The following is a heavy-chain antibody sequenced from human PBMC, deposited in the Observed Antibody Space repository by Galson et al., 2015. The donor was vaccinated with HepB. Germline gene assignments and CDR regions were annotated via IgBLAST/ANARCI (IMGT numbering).Heavy chain of an antibody. CDR3: ATGNLVATSDLDY. D-gene: IGHD5-12*01. J-gene: IGHJ4*02. Sequence: SLRLSCAASGFTFSNHAMHWVRQAPGKGLEWVAVISYDGNNKYYADSVKGRFTISRDNSRNTLYLQMNSLRDDDTAVYYCATGNLVATSDLDYWGQGTLVIVSS. V-gene: IGHV3-30-3*01. CDR2: ISYDGNNK. CDR1: GFTFSNHA.